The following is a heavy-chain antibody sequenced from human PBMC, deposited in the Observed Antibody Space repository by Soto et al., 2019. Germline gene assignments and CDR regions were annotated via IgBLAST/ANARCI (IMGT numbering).Heavy chain of an antibody. CDR3: ASHDRGGGGSNYGMDV. CDR2: IDYSGST. D-gene: IGHD2-15*01. CDR1: GGSISSGGYY. J-gene: IGHJ6*02. Sequence: QVQLQESGPGLVKPSQTLSLTCTVSGGSISSGGYYWSWIRQHPGKGLEWIGYIDYSGSTYYNPSLKSRVTISVDTSKNQFSLKLSSVTAADTAVYYCASHDRGGGGSNYGMDVWGQGTTVTVSS. V-gene: IGHV4-31*03.